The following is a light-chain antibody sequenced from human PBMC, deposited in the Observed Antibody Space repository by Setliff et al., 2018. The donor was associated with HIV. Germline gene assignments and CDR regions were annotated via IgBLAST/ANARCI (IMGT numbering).Light chain of an antibody. J-gene: IGLJ2*01. Sequence: NFMLTQPHSVSESPGKTVTISCTRSSGSVASNYVQWYQQRPGSSPTTVIYEDNQRPSGVPDRFSGSLDSSSNSASLTISGLKTGDEADYYCQSYDSDIVVFGGGT. CDR2: EDN. V-gene: IGLV6-57*01. CDR3: QSYDSDIVV. CDR1: SGSVASNY.